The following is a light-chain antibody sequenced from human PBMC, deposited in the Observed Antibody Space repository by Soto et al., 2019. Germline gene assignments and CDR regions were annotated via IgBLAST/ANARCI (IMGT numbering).Light chain of an antibody. CDR3: QQYNNLPPIA. Sequence: EVVMTQSPDTLSVSPGETVTLSCRASQSVRSKLAWYQQKPGQAPRLFIYGASTRATGIPARFSGSGSGTEFTLTISSLQSEDFAIYYCQQYNNLPPIAFGQGTRLEIK. J-gene: IGKJ5*01. CDR2: GAS. CDR1: QSVRSK. V-gene: IGKV3-15*01.